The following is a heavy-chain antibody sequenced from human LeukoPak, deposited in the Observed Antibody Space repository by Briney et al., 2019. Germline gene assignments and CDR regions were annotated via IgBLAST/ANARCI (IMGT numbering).Heavy chain of an antibody. Sequence: ASAKVSCKASGYTFTSYDINWVRQATGQGLEWMGWMNPNSGNTGYAQKFQGRVTMTRNTSISTAYMELSSLRSEDTAVYYCASSPYYDFWSGYSSPNWFDPWGQGTLVTVSS. V-gene: IGHV1-8*01. CDR3: ASSPYYDFWSGYSSPNWFDP. D-gene: IGHD3-3*01. CDR1: GYTFTSYD. J-gene: IGHJ5*02. CDR2: MNPNSGNT.